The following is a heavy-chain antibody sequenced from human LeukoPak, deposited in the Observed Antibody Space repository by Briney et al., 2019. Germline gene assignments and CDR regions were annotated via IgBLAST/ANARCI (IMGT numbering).Heavy chain of an antibody. CDR3: ARDERDYDFWSGYYGFDY. CDR1: GYTFTSYG. J-gene: IGHJ4*02. CDR2: ISAYNGNT. V-gene: IGHV1-18*01. D-gene: IGHD3-3*01. Sequence: ASVNVSCKASGYTFTSYGISWVRQAPGQGLEWMGWISAYNGNTNYAQTLQGRVTMTTDTSTGTAYMELRSLRSDDTAVYYCARDERDYDFWSGYYGFDYWGQGTLVTVSS.